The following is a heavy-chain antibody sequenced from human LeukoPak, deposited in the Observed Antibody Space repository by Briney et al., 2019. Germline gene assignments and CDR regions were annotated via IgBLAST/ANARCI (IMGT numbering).Heavy chain of an antibody. Sequence: PGGSLRLSCAASGFTISSYAVNWVRQAPGKGLEWVSYISSSSSPINYADSVKGRFTISRDNAKNSLYLQMNSLRDEDTAVYYCARDCRLNCARQPGFDSWGQGTLVTVSS. V-gene: IGHV3-48*02. CDR1: GFTISSYA. CDR3: ARDCRLNCARQPGFDS. D-gene: IGHD1-1*01. J-gene: IGHJ5*01. CDR2: ISSSSSPI.